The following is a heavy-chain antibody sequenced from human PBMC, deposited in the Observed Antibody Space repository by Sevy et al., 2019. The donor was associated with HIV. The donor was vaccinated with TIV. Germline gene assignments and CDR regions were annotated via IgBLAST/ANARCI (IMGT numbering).Heavy chain of an antibody. D-gene: IGHD3-22*01. Sequence: GGSLRLSCAASGFTFSSYAMSWVRQAPGKGLEWVSGLSGYGGSTYYADSVKGRFTISRDNSKNTLYLQMNSLRAEDKAVYYCAKDRITMIGDAFDVWGQGTMVTVSS. CDR2: LSGYGGST. CDR1: GFTFSSYA. J-gene: IGHJ3*01. V-gene: IGHV3-23*01. CDR3: AKDRITMIGDAFDV.